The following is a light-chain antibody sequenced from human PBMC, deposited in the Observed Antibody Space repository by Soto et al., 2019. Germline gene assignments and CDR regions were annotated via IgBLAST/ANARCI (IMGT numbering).Light chain of an antibody. J-gene: IGKJ4*01. CDR3: QQLNKYPST. CDR1: QGISSY. V-gene: IGKV1-9*01. Sequence: IQLAQATSALSASVGDRVTITCRASQGISSYLGWYQQKPGKAPKLLIYGASTLQSGVPSRFSGSGSGTDFTLTISSLQPEDFATYYCQQLNKYPSTFGGGTKVDIK. CDR2: GAS.